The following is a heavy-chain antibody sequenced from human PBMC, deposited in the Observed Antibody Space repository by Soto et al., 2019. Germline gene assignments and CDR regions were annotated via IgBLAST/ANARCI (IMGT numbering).Heavy chain of an antibody. CDR1: VFTVSINY. CDR3: ARDPPATRHGMDV. V-gene: IGHV3-53*01. CDR2: IYSGGST. Sequence: PGGSLRISCASSVFTVSINYMSWVGQAPGKGLEWVSVIYSGGSTYYADSVRGRFTISRDNSKNTLYLQMKSLRAEDTAVYYCARDPPATRHGMDVWGQGTTVTVSS. J-gene: IGHJ6*02.